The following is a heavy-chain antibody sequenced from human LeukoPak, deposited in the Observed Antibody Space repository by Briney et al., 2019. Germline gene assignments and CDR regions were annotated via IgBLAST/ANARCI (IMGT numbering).Heavy chain of an antibody. J-gene: IGHJ4*02. Sequence: ASVKVSCKASGYSFTNYDINWVRQATGQGLEWMGYMNPNTGDTGNAQKFQGRVTMTRDTSISTAYMELTSLGSEDTAVYYCARGREIVVVPAASLNDFWGQGTLVTVSS. V-gene: IGHV1-8*01. CDR2: MNPNTGDT. D-gene: IGHD2-2*01. CDR3: ARGREIVVVPAASLNDF. CDR1: GYSFTNYD.